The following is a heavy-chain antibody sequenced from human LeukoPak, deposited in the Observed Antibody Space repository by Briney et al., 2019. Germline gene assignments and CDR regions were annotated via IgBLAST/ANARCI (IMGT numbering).Heavy chain of an antibody. CDR3: ARLPRNEKRLAWFDP. D-gene: IGHD1-1*01. Sequence: ASVKVSCKASGYTFTSYGISWVRQAPGQGLEWMGWISAYNGNTSYAQKLQGRVTMTTDTSTSTAYMELRSLRSDDTAVYYCARLPRNEKRLAWFDPWGQGTLVTVSS. CDR1: GYTFTSYG. J-gene: IGHJ5*02. CDR2: ISAYNGNT. V-gene: IGHV1-18*01.